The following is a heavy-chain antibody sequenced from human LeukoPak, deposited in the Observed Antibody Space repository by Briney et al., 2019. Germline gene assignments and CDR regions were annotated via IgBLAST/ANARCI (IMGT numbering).Heavy chain of an antibody. D-gene: IGHD3-10*01. CDR3: ARGFNRGFDP. Sequence: QPGGSLRLSCVASGFTFSSYDMHWVRQATGKGLEWVSAIGTAGDTYYPGSVKGRFTISRDNSKNTLYFQMNSLRAEDTAVYYCARGFNRGFDPWGQGTLVTVSS. CDR1: GFTFSSYD. V-gene: IGHV3-13*01. J-gene: IGHJ5*02. CDR2: IGTAGDT.